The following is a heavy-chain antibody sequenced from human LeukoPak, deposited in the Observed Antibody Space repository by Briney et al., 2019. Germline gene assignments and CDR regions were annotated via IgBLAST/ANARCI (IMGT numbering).Heavy chain of an antibody. D-gene: IGHD2-15*01. CDR1: GFTFSSYG. CDR3: AKDTRSCSGGSCYSPGGLFY. J-gene: IGHJ4*02. V-gene: IGHV3-30*02. Sequence: GGSLRLSCAASGFTFSSYGMHWVRQAPGKGLEWVAFIRDDGSNKYYADSVKGRFTISRDNSKNTLYLQMNSLRAEDRAVYYCAKDTRSCSGGSCYSPGGLFYWGQGTLVTVSS. CDR2: IRDDGSNK.